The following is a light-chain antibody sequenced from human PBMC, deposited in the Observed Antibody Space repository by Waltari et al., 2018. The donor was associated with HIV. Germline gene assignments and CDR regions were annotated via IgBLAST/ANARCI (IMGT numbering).Light chain of an antibody. J-gene: IGLJ3*02. CDR1: RSNIGRDY. CDR3: AAWDDSLSGWV. CDR2: RSD. V-gene: IGLV1-47*01. Sequence: QSVLTQPPSASGTPGQRITISCLGTRSNIGRDYASWYQQLPGAAPKLLIYRSDQRPSGVPDRFSGSKSGTSASLAISGLRSEDEADYYCAAWDDSLSGWVFGGGTKLTVL.